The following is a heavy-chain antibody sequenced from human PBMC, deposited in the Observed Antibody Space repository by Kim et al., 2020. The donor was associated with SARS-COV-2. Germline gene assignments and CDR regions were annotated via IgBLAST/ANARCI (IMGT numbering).Heavy chain of an antibody. CDR1: GGSISSGSYY. Sequence: SETLSLTCTVSGGSISSGSYYWSWIRQPAGKGLEWIGHIYTSGSTNYNPSLKSRVTISVATSKNQFSLKLSSVTAADTAVYYCARRAPSAAGYYFDYWGQGTLVTVSS. D-gene: IGHD6-13*01. V-gene: IGHV4-61*09. J-gene: IGHJ4*02. CDR3: ARRAPSAAGYYFDY. CDR2: IYTSGST.